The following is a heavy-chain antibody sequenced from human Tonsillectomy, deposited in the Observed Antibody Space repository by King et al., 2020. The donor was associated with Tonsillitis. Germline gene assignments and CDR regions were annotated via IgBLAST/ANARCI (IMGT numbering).Heavy chain of an antibody. CDR3: ARHWSGSACYSGYYTFIDAFNL. D-gene: IGHD2-15*01. V-gene: IGHV5-51*01. CDR1: GYTFATHW. J-gene: IGHJ3*01. Sequence: QLVQSGAEVKKPGESLKISCKGSGYTFATHWIGWVRQMPGKGLEWMGSIYPGDSDTRYGPSFQGQVTFSVDKSINTAYLQWSSLKASDAAMYFCARHWSGSACYSGYYTFIDAFNLWGQGTRVTVSS. CDR2: IYPGDSDT.